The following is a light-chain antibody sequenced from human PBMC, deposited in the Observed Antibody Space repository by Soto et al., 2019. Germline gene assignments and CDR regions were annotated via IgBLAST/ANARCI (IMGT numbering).Light chain of an antibody. J-gene: IGLJ3*02. V-gene: IGLV1-44*01. CDR3: MCYAGGNNWV. CDR2: NNN. Sequence: QSVMTQPPSASGTPGQRVTVSCSGSSSNIGSNTVSWYQHLPGAAPKFLIHNNNQRPSGVPDRFSGSKSANTASLTVSGLQAEDEADYYCMCYAGGNNWVFGGGTKLTVL. CDR1: SSNIGSNT.